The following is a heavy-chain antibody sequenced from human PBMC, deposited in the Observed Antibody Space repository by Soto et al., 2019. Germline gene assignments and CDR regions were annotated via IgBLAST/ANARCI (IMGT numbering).Heavy chain of an antibody. Sequence: QVQLVQSGAEVKKPGSSVKVSCKASGGTFSGYTVSWVRQAPGQGLEWMGGIIPIFGTTNYAQKFQGRVTITADESTSTAEMELSSLRSEDTAVYYCERDHYGDYVNYYYSGMDVWGQGPTVTVSS. J-gene: IGHJ6*02. CDR3: ERDHYGDYVNYYYSGMDV. CDR2: IIPIFGTT. V-gene: IGHV1-69*01. CDR1: GGTFSGYT. D-gene: IGHD4-17*01.